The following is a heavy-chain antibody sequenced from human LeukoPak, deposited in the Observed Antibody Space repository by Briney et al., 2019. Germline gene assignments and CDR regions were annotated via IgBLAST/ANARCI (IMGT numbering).Heavy chain of an antibody. Sequence: PGGSLRLSCAASGFIISNYGMHWVRQAPGKGLEWVAFIRYDGSDKYYVDSVKGRFTISRDNSRNTLYLQMNSLRAEDTAVYYCARESRTLTSYWGQGTLVTVSS. CDR2: IRYDGSDK. D-gene: IGHD4-17*01. CDR1: GFIISNYG. J-gene: IGHJ4*02. CDR3: ARESRTLTSY. V-gene: IGHV3-30*02.